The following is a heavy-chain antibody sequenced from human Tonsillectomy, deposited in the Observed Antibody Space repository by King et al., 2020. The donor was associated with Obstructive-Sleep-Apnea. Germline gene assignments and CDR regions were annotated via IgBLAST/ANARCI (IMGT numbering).Heavy chain of an antibody. J-gene: IGHJ4*02. CDR2: IYTSGST. D-gene: IGHD3-10*01. Sequence: QLQESGPGLVKPSETLSLMCTVSGGSISSYFWTWIRQPAGKGLEWIGRIYTSGSTNYNPSLNSRVTMSVDMSKNQFSLKLSSVTAADTAVYYCAREGSGSRPFDYWGQGTWSPSPQ. CDR1: GGSISSYF. V-gene: IGHV4-4*07. CDR3: AREGSGSRPFDY.